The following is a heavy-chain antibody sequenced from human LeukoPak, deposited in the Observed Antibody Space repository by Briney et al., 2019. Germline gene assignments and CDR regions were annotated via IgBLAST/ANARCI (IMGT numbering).Heavy chain of an antibody. J-gene: IGHJ3*02. CDR3: ARNILFAFDI. V-gene: IGHV3-23*01. Sequence: GGSLRLSCAASGFTFSSYWMSWVRQAPGKGLEWVSAISGSGGSTYYADSMKGRFTISRDNSKNTLYLQVNSLRAEDTAMYYCARNILFAFDIWGQGTMVTVSS. CDR1: GFTFSSYW. CDR2: ISGSGGST.